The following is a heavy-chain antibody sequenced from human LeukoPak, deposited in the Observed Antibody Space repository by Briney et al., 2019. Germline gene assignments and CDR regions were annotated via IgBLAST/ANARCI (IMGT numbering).Heavy chain of an antibody. CDR2: ISTTTYM. CDR3: ARGEYDNSGVFDY. Sequence: PGGSLRLSCAASGFSFSAYSMNWVRQAPGKGLEWVSAISTTTYMYYADSVKGRFTISRDNSKDSLFLQLSSLRAEDTAVYYCARGEYDNSGVFDYWGQGTLVTVSS. CDR1: GFSFSAYS. D-gene: IGHD3-22*01. J-gene: IGHJ4*02. V-gene: IGHV3-21*01.